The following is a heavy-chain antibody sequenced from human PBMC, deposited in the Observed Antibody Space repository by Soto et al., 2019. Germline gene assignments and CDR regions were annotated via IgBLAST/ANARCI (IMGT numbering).Heavy chain of an antibody. CDR3: ARLQARVRESPATFDI. J-gene: IGHJ3*02. CDR1: GYSFTSYW. V-gene: IGHV5-51*01. CDR2: VYPGVSDT. Sequence: GESLKISCKGFGYSFTSYWIGWVRQMPGKGLEWMGIVYPGVSDTRYSPSFQGQVTISADKSINTAYLQWSSLKASDTAMYYCARLQARVRESPATFDIWGQGTMVTVSS. D-gene: IGHD3-10*01.